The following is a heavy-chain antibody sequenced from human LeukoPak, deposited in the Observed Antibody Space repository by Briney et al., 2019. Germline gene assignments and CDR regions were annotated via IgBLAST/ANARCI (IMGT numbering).Heavy chain of an antibody. CDR2: IRTKPNNYAT. D-gene: IGHD1-7*01. CDR1: GFTFSGST. J-gene: IGHJ4*02. V-gene: IGHV3-73*01. Sequence: GGSLRLSCAASGFTFSGSTIFWARQASGKGLEWVGRIRTKPNNYATSYVASVKGRFTISRDDSKNTAYLQMKSLKTEDTAVYYCARFRNWNYLGHFDYWGQGTLVTVSS. CDR3: ARFRNWNYLGHFDY.